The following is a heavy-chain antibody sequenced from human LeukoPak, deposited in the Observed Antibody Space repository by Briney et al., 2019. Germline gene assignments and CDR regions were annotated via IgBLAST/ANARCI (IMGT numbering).Heavy chain of an antibody. CDR2: INHSGST. Sequence: SETLSLTCAVYGGSFSGYYWSRIRQPPGKGLEWIGEINHSGSTNYNPSLKSRVTISVDTSKNQFSLKLSSVTAADTAVYYCAGGRFYYYSSGNWFDPWGQGTLVTVSS. CDR1: GGSFSGYY. V-gene: IGHV4-34*01. CDR3: AGGRFYYYSSGNWFDP. J-gene: IGHJ5*02. D-gene: IGHD3-10*01.